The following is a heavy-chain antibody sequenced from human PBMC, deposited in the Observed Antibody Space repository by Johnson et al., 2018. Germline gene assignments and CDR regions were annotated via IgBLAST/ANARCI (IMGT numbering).Heavy chain of an antibody. J-gene: IGHJ3*02. Sequence: EVQLVETGAEVKKPGESLKISCKGSGYRFSSYWIGWVRQMPGKGLEWMAIIYPGDSDIRYSTSFQGQVTISADKSISTAYLQWSSLKASDTAMYYCARRPNEGAFDIWGQGTMVSVSS. CDR1: GYRFSSYW. CDR3: ARRPNEGAFDI. CDR2: IYPGDSDI. V-gene: IGHV5-51*03. D-gene: IGHD2-8*01.